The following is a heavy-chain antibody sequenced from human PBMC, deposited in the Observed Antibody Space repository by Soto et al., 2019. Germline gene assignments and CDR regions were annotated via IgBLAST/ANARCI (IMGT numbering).Heavy chain of an antibody. V-gene: IGHV3-48*03. CDR3: ARGPIVVVPAAILLTGDYGMDV. J-gene: IGHJ6*02. CDR2: ISSSGSTI. Sequence: AGGSLRLSCAASGFTFSSYEMNWVRQAPGKGLEWVSYISSSGSTIYYADSVKGRFTISRDNAKNSLYLQMNSLRAEDTAVYYCARGPIVVVPAAILLTGDYGMDVWGQGTTVTVSS. D-gene: IGHD2-2*02. CDR1: GFTFSSYE.